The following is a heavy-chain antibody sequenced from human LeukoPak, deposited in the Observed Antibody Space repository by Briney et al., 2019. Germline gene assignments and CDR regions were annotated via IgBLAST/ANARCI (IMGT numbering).Heavy chain of an antibody. CDR1: GFTFDDYG. CDR2: INWNGGST. Sequence: GGSLRLSCAASGFTFDDYGMSWVRQAPGKGLEWVSGINWNGGSTGYADSVKGRFTISRDNAKNSLYLQMNSLRAEDTAVYYCARHLKGWGPAYYYYMDVWGKGTTVTVSS. CDR3: ARHLKGWGPAYYYYMDV. V-gene: IGHV3-20*04. D-gene: IGHD3-16*01. J-gene: IGHJ6*03.